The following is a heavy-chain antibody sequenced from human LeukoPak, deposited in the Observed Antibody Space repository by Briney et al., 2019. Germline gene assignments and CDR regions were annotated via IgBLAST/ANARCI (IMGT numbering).Heavy chain of an antibody. J-gene: IGHJ4*02. CDR3: AREVAIGRAAMEGLLH. V-gene: IGHV7-4-1*02. CDR2: INTNTGNP. D-gene: IGHD5-18*01. Sequence: GASVKVSCKASGYTFTGYYMHWGRQAPGQGLEWMGWINTNTGNPANAQGFTGRFVFSLDTSVSTAYLQISSLKADDTAVYYCAREVAIGRAAMEGLLHWGQGTLVTVSS. CDR1: GYTFTGYY.